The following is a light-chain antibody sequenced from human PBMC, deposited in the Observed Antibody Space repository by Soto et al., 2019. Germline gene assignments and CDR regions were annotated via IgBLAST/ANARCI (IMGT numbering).Light chain of an antibody. CDR1: SSDIGGYNF. J-gene: IGLJ1*01. V-gene: IGLV2-14*03. CDR2: DVS. Sequence: QSALTQPASVSGSPGQSITISCTGTSSDIGGYNFVSWYQHHPGKAPKLLIHDVSNRPSGVSSRFSGSKSGNTASLTISGLQAEDEADYYCNSYRTVSIYVFGTGTKLTVL. CDR3: NSYRTVSIYV.